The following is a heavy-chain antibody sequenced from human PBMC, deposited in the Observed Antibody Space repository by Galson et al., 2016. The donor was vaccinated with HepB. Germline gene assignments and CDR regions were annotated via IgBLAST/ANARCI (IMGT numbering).Heavy chain of an antibody. Sequence: SLRLSCAASGFTFGSYAMSWVRQAPGKGLQWVSSISGSGVTTSYADSVKGRFTISRENPRDTLYLEMNSLRAEDTAIYYCAKDTGRHSGSYDWYFDLWGRGTQVTVSS. J-gene: IGHJ2*01. CDR3: AKDTGRHSGSYDWYFDL. V-gene: IGHV3-23*01. CDR2: ISGSGVTT. CDR1: GFTFGSYA. D-gene: IGHD1-26*01.